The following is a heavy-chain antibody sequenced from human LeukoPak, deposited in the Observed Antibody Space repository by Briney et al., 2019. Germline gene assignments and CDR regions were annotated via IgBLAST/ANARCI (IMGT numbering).Heavy chain of an antibody. V-gene: IGHV3-74*01. D-gene: IGHD3-22*01. CDR3: ARDYYYDSSAY. CDR1: GFTFSTFS. J-gene: IGHJ4*02. Sequence: GGSLRLSCAASGFTFSTFSMHWVRQAPGKGLVWVSRINSDGSSTSYADSVKGRFTISRDNAKNTLYLQMNSLRAEDTAVYYCARDYYYDSSAYWGQGTLVTVSS. CDR2: INSDGSST.